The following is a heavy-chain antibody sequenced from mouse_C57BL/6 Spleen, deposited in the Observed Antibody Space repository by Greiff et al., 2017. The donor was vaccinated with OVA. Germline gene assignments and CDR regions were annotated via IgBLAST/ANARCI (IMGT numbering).Heavy chain of an antibody. CDR1: GFSLTSYG. Sequence: VHLVESGPGLVQPSQSLSITCTVSGFSLTSYGVHWVRQSPGKGLEWLGVIWSGGSTDYNAAFISRLSISKDNSKSQVFFKMNSLQADDTAIYYCARNFYYGSSLWYFDVWGTGTTVTVSS. CDR3: ARNFYYGSSLWYFDV. J-gene: IGHJ1*03. V-gene: IGHV2-2*01. CDR2: IWSGGST. D-gene: IGHD1-1*01.